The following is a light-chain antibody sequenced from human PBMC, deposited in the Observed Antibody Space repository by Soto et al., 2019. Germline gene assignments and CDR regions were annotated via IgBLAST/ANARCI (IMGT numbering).Light chain of an antibody. CDR3: RSYTPSSHDG. Sequence: QSGLAQPASGDGSTGQSITISCTGTISDVGSYNYVSWYQQYPGKAPKLMIYDVSTRPSGVSDRFSGSKSGNTASLTISGLRAADEADYYCRSYTPSSHDGLGTGTKVTVL. J-gene: IGLJ1*01. V-gene: IGLV2-14*03. CDR2: DVS. CDR1: ISDVGSYNY.